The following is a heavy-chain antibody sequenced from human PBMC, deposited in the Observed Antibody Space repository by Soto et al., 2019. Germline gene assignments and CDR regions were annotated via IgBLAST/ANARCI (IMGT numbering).Heavy chain of an antibody. J-gene: IGHJ6*02. D-gene: IGHD3-22*01. CDR1: GFTFSSYA. Sequence: GGSLRLSCAASGFTFSSYAMSWVRQAPGKGLEWVSAISGSGGSTYYADSVKGRFTISRDNSKNTLYLQMNSLRAEDTAVYYCAKALRSGYYYDSSGPAYYYYGMDVWGQGTTVTVSS. V-gene: IGHV3-23*01. CDR2: ISGSGGST. CDR3: AKALRSGYYYDSSGPAYYYYGMDV.